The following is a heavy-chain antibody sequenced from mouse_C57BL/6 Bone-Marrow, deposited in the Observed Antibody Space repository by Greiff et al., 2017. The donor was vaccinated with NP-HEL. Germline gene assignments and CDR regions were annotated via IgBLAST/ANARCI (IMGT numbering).Heavy chain of an antibody. CDR2: INPNNGGT. D-gene: IGHD3-2*02. CDR3: ARRQLRLSYYAMDY. Sequence: EVQLQQSGPELVKPGASVKISCKASVYTFTDYYMNWVKQSHGKSLEWIGDINPNNGGTSYNQKFKGKATLTVDKSSSTAYMELRSLTSEDSAVYYCARRQLRLSYYAMDYWGQGTSVTVSS. V-gene: IGHV1-26*01. J-gene: IGHJ4*01. CDR1: VYTFTDYY.